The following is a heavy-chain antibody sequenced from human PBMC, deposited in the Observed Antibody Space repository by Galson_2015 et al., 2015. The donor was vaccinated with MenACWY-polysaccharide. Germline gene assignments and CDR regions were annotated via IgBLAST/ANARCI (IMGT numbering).Heavy chain of an antibody. J-gene: IGHJ6*02. D-gene: IGHD7-27*01. CDR2: ISSSGTYM. CDR3: ARGHLGLGL. V-gene: IGHV3-21*01. Sequence: SLRLSCAASGFTFSRFNMNWVRQAPGKGLEWLSSISSSGTYMYYADSVKGRFTISRDNTKNSLYLQMNILTTEDTAVYFCARGHLGLGLWGQGTTVT. CDR1: GFTFSRFN.